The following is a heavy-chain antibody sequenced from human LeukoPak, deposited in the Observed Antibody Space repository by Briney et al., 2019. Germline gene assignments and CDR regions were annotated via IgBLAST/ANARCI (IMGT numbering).Heavy chain of an antibody. V-gene: IGHV4-59*02. CDR1: GGAVSSYY. D-gene: IGHD3-10*01. J-gene: IGHJ4*02. CDR3: ARSELLWFGGVNSGFDY. CDR2: VYYSGST. Sequence: SETPSLTCPDSGGAVSSYYWCWIRQPPGWGLEWIGYVYYSGSTNYHPSLKSRVTISVDTSKNQFSLKLSSVTAADTAVYFCARSELLWFGGVNSGFDYWGQGTLVTVSS.